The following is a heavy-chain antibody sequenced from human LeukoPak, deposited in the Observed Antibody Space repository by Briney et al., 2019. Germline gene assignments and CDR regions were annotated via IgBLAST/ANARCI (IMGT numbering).Heavy chain of an antibody. CDR3: TTDPGSGQKQYSSGWHDYYYYGMDV. CDR1: GFTFSNAW. CDR2: IKSKTDGGTT. Sequence: GGSLRLSCAASGFTFSNAWMSWVRQAPGKGLEWVGRIKSKTDGGTTDYAAPVKGRFTISRDDSKNTLYLQMNSLKTEDTAVYYCTTDPGSGQKQYSSGWHDYYYYGMDVWGQGTTVTVSS. J-gene: IGHJ6*02. D-gene: IGHD6-19*01. V-gene: IGHV3-15*01.